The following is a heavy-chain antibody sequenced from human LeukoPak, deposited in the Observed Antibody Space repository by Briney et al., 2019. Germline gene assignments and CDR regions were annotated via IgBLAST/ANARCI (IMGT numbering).Heavy chain of an antibody. Sequence: SETLSLTCAVYGGSFSGYYWSWIRQPPGKGLEWIGEINHSGSTNYNPSLKSRVTISVDTSKHQFSLTLSSVTAADTAVYYCASVAGWGSYYRFGLWWFDPWGQGTLVTVSS. CDR2: INHSGST. J-gene: IGHJ5*02. D-gene: IGHD3-10*01. CDR1: GGSFSGYY. V-gene: IGHV4-34*01. CDR3: ASVAGWGSYYRFGLWWFDP.